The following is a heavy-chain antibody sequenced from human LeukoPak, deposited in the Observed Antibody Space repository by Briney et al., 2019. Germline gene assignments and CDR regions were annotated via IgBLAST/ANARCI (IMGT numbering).Heavy chain of an antibody. D-gene: IGHD4-17*01. J-gene: IGHJ4*02. V-gene: IGHV4-34*01. Sequence: PSDTLSLTCAVYGGSFSGYYWSWIRQPPGKGLEWIGEINHSGSTNYNPSLKSRVTISVDTSKNQFSLKLSSVTAADTAVYYCARGDYAPFDYWGQGTLVTVSS. CDR2: INHSGST. CDR1: GGSFSGYY. CDR3: ARGDYAPFDY.